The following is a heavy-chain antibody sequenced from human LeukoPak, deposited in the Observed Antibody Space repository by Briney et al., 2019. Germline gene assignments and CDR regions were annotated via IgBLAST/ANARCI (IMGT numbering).Heavy chain of an antibody. J-gene: IGHJ6*02. CDR3: ARARYCAESRCESIHGLDV. CDR1: GFTFSSHN. D-gene: IGHD2-8*02. CDR2: ISPGSTYK. Sequence: GGSLRLSCAASGFTFSSHNMHWVRQAPGKGPEWVSSISPGSTYKYYGDSAKGRFTVSRDNAKNSLYLQMNSLRAEDTAVYFCARARYCAESRCESIHGLDVWGQGTTVVVSS. V-gene: IGHV3-21*01.